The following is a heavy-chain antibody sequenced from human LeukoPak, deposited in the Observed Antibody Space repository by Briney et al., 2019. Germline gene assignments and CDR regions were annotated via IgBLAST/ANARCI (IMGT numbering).Heavy chain of an antibody. J-gene: IGHJ4*02. CDR2: IGAYNGNT. CDR1: GYTFTGYY. CDR3: ASGYSYGSFDY. D-gene: IGHD5-18*01. V-gene: IGHV1-18*04. Sequence: ASVKVSCKASGYTFTGYYMHWVRQAPGQGLEWMGWIGAYNGNTNYAQKLQGRVTMTTDTSTSTAYMELRSLRSDDTAVYYCASGYSYGSFDYWGQGTLVTVSS.